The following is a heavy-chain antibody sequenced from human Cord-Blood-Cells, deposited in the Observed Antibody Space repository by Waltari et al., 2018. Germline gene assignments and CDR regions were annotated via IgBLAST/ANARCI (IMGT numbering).Heavy chain of an antibody. J-gene: IGHJ3*02. V-gene: IGHV3-30*18. CDR2: ISYDGSNK. CDR3: AKGSAATDAFDI. Sequence: QVQLVESGGGVVQPGRYLRLSCAADGFTFSSYGIRWVRQAPGTGLEWVAVISYDGSNKYYADSVKGRFTISRDNSKNTLYLQMNSLRAEDTAVYYCAKGSAATDAFDIWGQGTMVTVSS. D-gene: IGHD6-13*01. CDR1: GFTFSSYG.